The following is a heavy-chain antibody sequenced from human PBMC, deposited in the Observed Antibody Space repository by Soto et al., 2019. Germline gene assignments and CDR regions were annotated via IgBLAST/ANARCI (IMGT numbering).Heavy chain of an antibody. V-gene: IGHV1-18*01. CDR3: ARDPVAGTYFDY. CDR1: GYTFTTYG. CDR2: INAYNGNT. J-gene: IGHJ4*02. D-gene: IGHD6-19*01. Sequence: QVQLVQSGAEVKKPGASVKVSCKASGYTFTTYGISWVRQAPGQGLEWMGWINAYNGNTNYAQKLHGRVTMTTDTSTSTSYMQLRSLRSDDTAVYYCARDPVAGTYFDYWGQGSLVTVSS.